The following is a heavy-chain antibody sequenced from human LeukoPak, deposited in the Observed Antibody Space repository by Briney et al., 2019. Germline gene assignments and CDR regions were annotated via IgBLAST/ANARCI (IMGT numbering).Heavy chain of an antibody. CDR3: ARGDYYDTSGYYGTGDY. D-gene: IGHD3-22*01. Sequence: GGSLRLSCAASGFTFSDYYMSWIRQAPGKGLEWVSYISSSGHTTHYAESVKGRFTISRDNAKKTLYLQMNSLRAEDTAVYYCARGDYYDTSGYYGTGDYWGQGTLVTVSS. CDR2: ISSSGHTT. CDR1: GFTFSDYY. V-gene: IGHV3-11*04. J-gene: IGHJ4*02.